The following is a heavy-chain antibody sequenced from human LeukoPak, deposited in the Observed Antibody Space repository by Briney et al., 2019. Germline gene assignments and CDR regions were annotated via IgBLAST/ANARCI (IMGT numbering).Heavy chain of an antibody. V-gene: IGHV1-18*01. CDR2: ISAYNGNT. CDR3: ARLDYDILTGYWGSNDY. J-gene: IGHJ4*02. D-gene: IGHD3-9*01. Sequence: ASVKVSCKASGGTFSSYAISWVRQAPGQGLEWMGWISAYNGNTNYAQKLQGRVTMTTDTSTSTAYMELRSLRSDDTAVYYCARLDYDILTGYWGSNDYWGQGTLVTVSS. CDR1: GGTFSSYA.